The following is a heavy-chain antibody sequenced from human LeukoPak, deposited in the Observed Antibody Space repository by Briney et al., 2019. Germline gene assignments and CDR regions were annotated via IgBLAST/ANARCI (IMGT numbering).Heavy chain of an antibody. CDR3: ARGPVGVAVPAAHPRKPYSYYGMDV. J-gene: IGHJ6*02. D-gene: IGHD2-2*01. V-gene: IGHV4-39*01. CDR1: GGSISSSSYY. Sequence: PSETLSLTCTVSGGSISSSSYYWGWIRQPPGKGLEWIGSIYYSGSTYYNPSLKSRVTISVDTSKNQFSLKLSSVTAADTAVYYCARGPVGVAVPAAHPRKPYSYYGMDVWGQGTTVTVSS. CDR2: IYYSGST.